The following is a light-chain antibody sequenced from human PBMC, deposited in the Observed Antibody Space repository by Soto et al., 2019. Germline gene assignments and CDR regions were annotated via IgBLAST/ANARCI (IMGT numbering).Light chain of an antibody. J-gene: IGKJ2*03. CDR3: QQYGDYNSPRYS. CDR1: QSVSSNY. V-gene: IGKV3-20*01. CDR2: ATS. Sequence: EIVLTQSPGTLSLSPGDRVTLSCRASQSVSSNYLAWYQQKPGQAPRLLIYATSARATGIPDRFSGSGSGTDFTLTIRRLETEDFAMYYCQQYGDYNSPRYSFGQGTRLEI.